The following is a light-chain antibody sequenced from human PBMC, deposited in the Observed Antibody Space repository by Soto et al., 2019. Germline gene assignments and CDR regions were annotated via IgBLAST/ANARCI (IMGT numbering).Light chain of an antibody. J-gene: IGKJ5*01. CDR2: GAS. CDR3: QQYAGPPTT. CDR1: QTVSNNY. Sequence: EIVLTQSPGTLSLSPGARAPLSCRASQTVSNNYLAWCQQKPGQAPRVIMYGASRRATGIPDRFSGGGSGTDFTLTISRLEPEDFAVYFCQQYAGPPTTFGQGTRLEIK. V-gene: IGKV3-20*01.